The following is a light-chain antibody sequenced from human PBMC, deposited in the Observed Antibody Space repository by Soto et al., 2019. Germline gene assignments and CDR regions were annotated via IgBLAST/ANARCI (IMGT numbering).Light chain of an antibody. J-gene: IGKJ4*01. CDR3: QQVYRTPLT. CDR2: STS. Sequence: DVQMTQFPSSLSASVGDRVTITCRASQSIRSHLNWYQQKPGKAPSIVIYSTSTLQSGVPSRFNGSTSGTDFTLTVSNLQPEDFATYYCQQVYRTPLTFGGGTKVDIK. CDR1: QSIRSH. V-gene: IGKV1-39*01.